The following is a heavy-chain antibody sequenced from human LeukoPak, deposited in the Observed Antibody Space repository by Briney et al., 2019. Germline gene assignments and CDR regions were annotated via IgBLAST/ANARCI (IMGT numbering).Heavy chain of an antibody. D-gene: IGHD3-3*01. CDR1: GGSISSSSYY. Sequence: SETLSLTCTVSGGSISSSSYYWGWIRQPPGTGLEWIGSIYYSGSTYYNPSLKSRVTISVDTSKNQFSLKLSSVTAADTAVYYCASARSGSFDYWGQGTLVTVSS. CDR3: ASARSGSFDY. J-gene: IGHJ4*02. CDR2: IYYSGST. V-gene: IGHV4-39*07.